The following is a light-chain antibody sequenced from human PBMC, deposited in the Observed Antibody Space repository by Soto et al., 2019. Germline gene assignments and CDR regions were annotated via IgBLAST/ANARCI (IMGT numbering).Light chain of an antibody. V-gene: IGKV3-20*01. J-gene: IGKJ4*01. Sequence: EIVLTQSPGTLSLSPGERATLSCRASQSVSSSHLAWYQQKPGQAPRLLIYGASSRATGIPDRFSGSESGTDFTLTISRLEPEDFAVYYCQQYGSSRRLTFGGGTKVEIK. CDR1: QSVSSSH. CDR2: GAS. CDR3: QQYGSSRRLT.